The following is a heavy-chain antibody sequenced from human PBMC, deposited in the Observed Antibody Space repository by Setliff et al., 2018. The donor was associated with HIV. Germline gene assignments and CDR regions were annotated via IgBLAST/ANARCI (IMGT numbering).Heavy chain of an antibody. CDR1: RYSFTSYW. CDR3: ARQRSIAARPNSAFDI. J-gene: IGHJ3*02. Sequence: PGESLTISCKGSRYSFTSYWIAWVRQMPGKGLEWMGIIYPGDSDTRYSPSFQGQVTISADKSISTAYLQWSSLKASDTAMYYCARQRSIAARPNSAFDIWGQGTMVTVSS. D-gene: IGHD6-6*01. CDR2: IYPGDSDT. V-gene: IGHV5-51*01.